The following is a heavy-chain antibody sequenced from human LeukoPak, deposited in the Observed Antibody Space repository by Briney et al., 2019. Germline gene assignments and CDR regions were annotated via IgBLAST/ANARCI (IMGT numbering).Heavy chain of an antibody. J-gene: IGHJ4*02. D-gene: IGHD3-3*01. V-gene: IGHV3-23*01. CDR2: ISGSGGIS. Sequence: PGGSLRLSCAASGFTFSTYAMSWVRQAPGKGLKWVSAISGSGGISYYADSVKGRFTISRDNSKNTLYLQMNSLRAEDTAVYYCARPTYESGYYGGYWGQGTLVTVSS. CDR3: ARPTYESGYYGGY. CDR1: GFTFSTYA.